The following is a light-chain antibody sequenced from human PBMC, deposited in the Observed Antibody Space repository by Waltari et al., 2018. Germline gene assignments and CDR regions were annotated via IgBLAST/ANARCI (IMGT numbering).Light chain of an antibody. CDR1: SSDVGGYNY. V-gene: IGLV2-14*03. CDR3: SSYISSDTLEL. J-gene: IGLJ2*01. CDR2: DVS. Sequence: HSALTQPASVSGSPGQSIIISCTGTSSDVGGYNYVSWYQQHPGKAPKLMIYDVSNRPSGVSNRFSGSKSGNTASLTISGLQAEDEADYYCSSYISSDTLELFGGGTSLTVL.